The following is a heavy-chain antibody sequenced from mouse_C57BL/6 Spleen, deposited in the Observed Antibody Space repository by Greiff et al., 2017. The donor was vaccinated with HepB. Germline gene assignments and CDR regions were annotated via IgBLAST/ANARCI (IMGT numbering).Heavy chain of an antibody. CDR1: GYAFSSSW. CDR2: IYPGDGDT. Sequence: QVQLKESGPELVKPGASVKISCKASGYAFSSSWMNWVKQRPGKGLEWIGRIYPGDGDTNYNGKFKGKATLTADKSSSTAYMQLSSLTSEDSAVYFCARLYYGAMDYWGQGTSVTVSS. CDR3: ARLYYGAMDY. J-gene: IGHJ4*01. D-gene: IGHD1-1*01. V-gene: IGHV1-82*01.